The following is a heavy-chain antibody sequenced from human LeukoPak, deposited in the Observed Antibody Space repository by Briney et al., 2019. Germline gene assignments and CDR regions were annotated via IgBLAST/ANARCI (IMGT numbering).Heavy chain of an antibody. V-gene: IGHV4-39*01. CDR1: GGSISSSSYY. Sequence: SETLSLTCTLSGGSISSSSYYWGWLRQPPGKGLEWIGSIYYSGSTYYNPSLKSRVTISVDTSKNQFSLKLSSVTAADTAVYYCARLVAYSNYEGYFDYWGQGTLVTVSS. J-gene: IGHJ4*02. D-gene: IGHD4-11*01. CDR2: IYYSGST. CDR3: ARLVAYSNYEGYFDY.